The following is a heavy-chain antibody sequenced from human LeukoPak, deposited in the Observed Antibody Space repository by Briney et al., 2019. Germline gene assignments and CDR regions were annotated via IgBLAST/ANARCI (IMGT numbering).Heavy chain of an antibody. CDR2: ISYDGSNK. D-gene: IGHD1-26*01. CDR1: GFTFSSYG. V-gene: IGHV3-30*18. J-gene: IGHJ4*02. Sequence: PGGSLRLSCAASGFTFSSYGMHWVRQAPGKGLEWVAVISYDGSNKYYADSVKGRFTISRDNSKNTLYLQMNSLRAEDTAVYYCAKDSGSFVGWFGYWGQGTLVTVSS. CDR3: AKDSGSFVGWFGY.